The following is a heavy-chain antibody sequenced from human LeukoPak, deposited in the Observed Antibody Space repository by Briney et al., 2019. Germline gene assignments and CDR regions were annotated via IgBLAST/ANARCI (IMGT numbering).Heavy chain of an antibody. J-gene: IGHJ4*02. CDR3: TREGRGSDAFDY. Sequence: GGSLRLSCTTSGFTFGDYAMSRVRQAPGKGLEWVGFIRSKAYGGTTEYAASVKGRFTISRDDSRRIVYLQMNSLKTEDTAVYYCTREGRGSDAFDYWGQGTLVTVSS. CDR1: GFTFGDYA. CDR2: IRSKAYGGTT. D-gene: IGHD3-16*01. V-gene: IGHV3-49*04.